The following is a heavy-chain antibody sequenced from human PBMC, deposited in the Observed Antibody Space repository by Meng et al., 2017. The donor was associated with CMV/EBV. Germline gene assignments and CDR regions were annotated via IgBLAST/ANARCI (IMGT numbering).Heavy chain of an antibody. V-gene: IGHV3-66*03. CDR2: IYSCGST. D-gene: IGHD2-21*01. Sequence: GESLMLSCAASGFTVSSNYLSWVRQPPGKGLEWVSVIYSCGSTYYADSVKGRFTISRDNSKNTRYLQMNSLRAEDTAVYYCAKDNPCGYCGGDCYFRYFDYWGQGTMVTVSS. CDR1: GFTVSSNY. J-gene: IGHJ4*02. CDR3: AKDNPCGYCGGDCYFRYFDY.